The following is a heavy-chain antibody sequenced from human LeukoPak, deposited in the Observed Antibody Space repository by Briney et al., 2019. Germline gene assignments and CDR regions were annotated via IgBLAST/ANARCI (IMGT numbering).Heavy chain of an antibody. V-gene: IGHV4-61*02. CDR1: GGSISSGSYY. CDR2: IYTRGSP. Sequence: SETLSLTCTVSGGSISSGSYYGSWIRQPAGKGLGWIGRIYTRGSPNYNPSLKSRVPISVDTSKNQFSLKLSSVTPADASVYYCARRLCANGVCYRSGLDIWGQGTMLTVSS. CDR3: ARRLCANGVCYRSGLDI. D-gene: IGHD2-8*01. J-gene: IGHJ3*02.